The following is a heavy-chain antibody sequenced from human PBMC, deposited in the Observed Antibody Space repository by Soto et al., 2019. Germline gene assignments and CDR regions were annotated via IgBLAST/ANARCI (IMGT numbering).Heavy chain of an antibody. CDR2: ISGSGGST. CDR1: GFTFSSYA. Sequence: GGSLRLSCAASGFTFSSYAMSWVRQAPGKGLEWVSAISGSGGSTYYADSVKGRFTISRDNSKNTLYLQMNSLRAEDTAVYYCAKEVKDIVVVPAAISYFDYWGQGTLVTV. J-gene: IGHJ4*02. D-gene: IGHD2-2*01. CDR3: AKEVKDIVVVPAAISYFDY. V-gene: IGHV3-23*01.